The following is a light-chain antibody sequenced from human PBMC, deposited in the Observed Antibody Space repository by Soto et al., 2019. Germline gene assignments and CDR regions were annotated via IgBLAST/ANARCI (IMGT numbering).Light chain of an antibody. J-gene: IGKJ1*01. CDR1: QDISNF. CDR3: QHYNSYSEA. V-gene: IGKV1-9*01. CDR2: AVF. Sequence: DIQLTQSPSFLSASVGDRVTITCRASQDISNFLAWFQQKPGRAPKLLIYAVFTLQSGVPSRFSGSGSGAELTITISSLQPDDCETYDCQHYNSYSEAFGQGTKVDIK.